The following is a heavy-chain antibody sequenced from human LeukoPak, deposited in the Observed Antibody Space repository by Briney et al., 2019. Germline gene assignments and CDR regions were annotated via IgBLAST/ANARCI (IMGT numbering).Heavy chain of an antibody. D-gene: IGHD6-19*01. J-gene: IGHJ4*02. CDR3: ARDLKMGYSSGRYSWGTGSSNDY. Sequence: PGGSLRLSCAASGFTVSSNYMSWVRQAPGKGLEWVSVIYSGGATYYTDSVKGRFTISRDNSKNTLYLQMNSLRAEDTAVYYCARDLKMGYSSGRYSWGTGSSNDYWGQGTLVTVSS. CDR1: GFTVSSNY. V-gene: IGHV3-53*01. CDR2: IYSGGAT.